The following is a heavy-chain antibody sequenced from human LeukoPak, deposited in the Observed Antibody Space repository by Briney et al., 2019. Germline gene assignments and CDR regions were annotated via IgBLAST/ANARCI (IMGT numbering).Heavy chain of an antibody. CDR2: IRYDGSNK. Sequence: GGSLRLSCAASGFTFSSYGMHWVRQTPGKGLEWVAFIRYDGSNKYYADSVKGRFTISRDNSKNTLYLQMNSLRAEDTAVYYCAKDDGGAYLDGMDVWGQGTTVTVSS. CDR1: GFTFSSYG. D-gene: IGHD2-21*01. J-gene: IGHJ6*02. V-gene: IGHV3-30*02. CDR3: AKDDGGAYLDGMDV.